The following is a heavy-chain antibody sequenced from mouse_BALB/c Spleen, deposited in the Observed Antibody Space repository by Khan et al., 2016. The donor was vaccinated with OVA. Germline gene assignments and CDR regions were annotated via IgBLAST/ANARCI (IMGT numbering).Heavy chain of an antibody. CDR3: ASHLTGSFAY. CDR2: ISRGGDYT. Sequence: VQLQQSGGDLVKPGGSLKLSCAASGFTFSSHSMSWVRQTPDKRLEWVATISRGGDYTYYLDSVKGRFTISRDNAKNTLYLQMSSLKSEDTAMYYCASHLTGSFAYWGQGTLVTVSA. V-gene: IGHV5-6*01. J-gene: IGHJ3*01. CDR1: GFTFSSHS. D-gene: IGHD4-1*01.